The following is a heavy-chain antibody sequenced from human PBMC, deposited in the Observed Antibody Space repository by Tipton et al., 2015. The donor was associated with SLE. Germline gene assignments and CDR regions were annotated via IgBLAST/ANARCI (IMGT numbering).Heavy chain of an antibody. CDR1: GFTLSVYS. J-gene: IGHJ3*02. Sequence: SLRLSCVAPGFTLSVYSMNWVRQAPGKGLEWVSFISSTSSYTFYADSVKGRFTISRDNAKNSLFLQMNSLRAEDTAVYFCLTDPNWEGEAFAIWGQGTMVAVSS. CDR3: LTDPNWEGEAFAI. CDR2: ISSTSSYT. D-gene: IGHD1-1*01. V-gene: IGHV3-21*01.